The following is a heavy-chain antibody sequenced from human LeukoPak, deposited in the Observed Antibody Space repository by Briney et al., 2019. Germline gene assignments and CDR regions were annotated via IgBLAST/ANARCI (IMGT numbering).Heavy chain of an antibody. Sequence: GGSPRLSCAASGFTFSSYAMSWVRQAPGKGLEWVSAISGSGGSTYYADSVKGRFTISRDNSKNTLYLQMNSLRAEDTAVYYCARGYSSGWEFDYWGQGTLVTVSS. CDR2: ISGSGGST. J-gene: IGHJ4*02. D-gene: IGHD6-19*01. V-gene: IGHV3-23*01. CDR3: ARGYSSGWEFDY. CDR1: GFTFSSYA.